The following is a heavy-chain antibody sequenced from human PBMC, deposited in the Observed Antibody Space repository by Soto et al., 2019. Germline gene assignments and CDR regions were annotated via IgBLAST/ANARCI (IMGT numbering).Heavy chain of an antibody. J-gene: IGHJ4*02. D-gene: IGHD4-17*01. CDR3: AKASDTYDFGDYGDY. V-gene: IGHV3-30*18. CDR2: ISYDGSNK. CDR1: GFTFRSYA. Sequence: QVQLVESGGGVVQPGRSLRLSCVASGFTFRSYAMHWVRQAPGKGLEWVATISYDGSNKYYADSVKGRFTISRDNSKNTLYLQMNRLRPEDTAVYYCAKASDTYDFGDYGDYWGQGTLVTVSS.